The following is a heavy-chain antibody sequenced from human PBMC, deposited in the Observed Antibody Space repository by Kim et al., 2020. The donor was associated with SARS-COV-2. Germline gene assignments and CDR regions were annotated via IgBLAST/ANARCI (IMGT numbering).Heavy chain of an antibody. D-gene: IGHD6-13*01. CDR1: GYTFTSYG. Sequence: ASVKVSCKASGYTFTSYGISWVRQAPGQGLEWMGWISAYNGNTNYAQKLQGRVTMTTDTSTSTAYMELRSLRSDDTAVYYCARDGLLLDSSSWYAAFDIWGQGTMVTVSS. J-gene: IGHJ3*02. CDR2: ISAYNGNT. CDR3: ARDGLLLDSSSWYAAFDI. V-gene: IGHV1-18*01.